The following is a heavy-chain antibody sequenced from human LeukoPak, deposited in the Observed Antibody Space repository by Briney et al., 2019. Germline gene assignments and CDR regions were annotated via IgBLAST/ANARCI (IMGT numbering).Heavy chain of an antibody. D-gene: IGHD3-10*01. CDR3: ASNPAHFWFGELFFDY. CDR1: GGSISSGGYY. CDR2: IYYSGST. Sequence: PSETLSLTCTVSGGSISSGGYYWIWIRQHPGKGLEWIGYIYYSGSTYYNPSLKSRVTLSVDTSKNQFSLKLSSVTAADTAVYYCASNPAHFWFGELFFDYWGQGTLVTVSS. V-gene: IGHV4-31*03. J-gene: IGHJ4*02.